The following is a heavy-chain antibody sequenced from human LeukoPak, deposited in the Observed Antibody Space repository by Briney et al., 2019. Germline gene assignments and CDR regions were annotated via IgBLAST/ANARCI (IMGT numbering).Heavy chain of an antibody. D-gene: IGHD2-2*01. Sequence: GGSLRLSCVASLVKLSDHHMNSVRQAPGKGLEWVAYIRSSSSTIYYADSVKGRFTISRDNAKNTLYLQMNSLRTEDTAVYYCARDMHGPLDYWGQGTLVTVSS. CDR1: LVKLSDHH. CDR2: IRSSSSTI. V-gene: IGHV3-48*04. J-gene: IGHJ4*02. CDR3: ARDMHGPLDY.